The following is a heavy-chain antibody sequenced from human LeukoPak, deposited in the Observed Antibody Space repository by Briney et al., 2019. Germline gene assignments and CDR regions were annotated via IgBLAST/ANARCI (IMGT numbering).Heavy chain of an antibody. D-gene: IGHD2/OR15-2a*01. CDR3: AGHHPRNTVDF. CDR1: GGSISSYY. V-gene: IGHV4-59*08. Sequence: SETLSLTCTVSGGSISSYYWSWIRQPPGKGLEWIAYISDIGSINYNPSLKSRVTISLDTSKNQFSLKLSSETAADTAVYYCAGHHPRNTVDFWGQGTLVTVSS. J-gene: IGHJ4*02. CDR2: ISDIGSI.